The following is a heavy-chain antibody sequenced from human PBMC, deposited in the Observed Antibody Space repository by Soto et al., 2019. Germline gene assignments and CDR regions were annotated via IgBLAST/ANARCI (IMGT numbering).Heavy chain of an antibody. CDR1: GGTFISYT. J-gene: IGHJ4*02. CDR3: SRDEGGYDILTGYGRY. CDR2: IIPMLGIA. V-gene: IGHV1-69*08. Sequence: QVQPVQSGAEVKKPGSSVKVSYKTSGGTFISYTISWVRQVPGQGLEWMGRIIPMLGIADYAHKFQGRVTITADKTTRMAYMELSSLRSEDTAVYYCSRDEGGYDILTGYGRYWGQGTLVTVSS. D-gene: IGHD3-9*01.